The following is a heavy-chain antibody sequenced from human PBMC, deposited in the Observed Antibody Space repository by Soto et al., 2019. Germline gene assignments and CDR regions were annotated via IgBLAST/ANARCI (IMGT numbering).Heavy chain of an antibody. CDR1: GFTFSSYG. J-gene: IGHJ3*02. CDR2: ISYDGSNK. V-gene: IGHV3-30*18. CDR3: AKMYDSGGWEDAFDI. D-gene: IGHD6-19*01. Sequence: GGSLRLSCAASGFTFSSYGMHWVRQAPGKGLEWVAVISYDGSNKYYADSVKGRFTISRDNSKNTLYLQMNSLRAEDTAVYYCAKMYDSGGWEDAFDIWGQGTMVTVSS.